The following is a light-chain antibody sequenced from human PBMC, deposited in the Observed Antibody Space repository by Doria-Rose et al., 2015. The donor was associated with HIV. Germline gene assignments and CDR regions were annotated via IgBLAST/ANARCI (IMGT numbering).Light chain of an antibody. Sequence: TQSPGTLSLSPGERATPSCRASQSFSSTYLAWYQQKPGQAPSLLTYDGSTRATGIPDRFSASGSGTDFTLTINRLEPEDSALNYCHQYGTSWTFGQGTKVEI. CDR2: DGS. J-gene: IGKJ1*01. CDR1: QSFSSTY. V-gene: IGKV3-20*01. CDR3: HQYGTSWT.